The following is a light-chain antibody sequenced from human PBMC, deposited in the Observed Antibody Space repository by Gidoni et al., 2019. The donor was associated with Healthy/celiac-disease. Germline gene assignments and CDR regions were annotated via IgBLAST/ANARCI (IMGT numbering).Light chain of an antibody. J-gene: IGKJ2*02. CDR3: QQYYSTPCT. CDR2: WAY. V-gene: IGKV4-1*01. Sequence: DIVMTQAPDTLAVSLGERATINCKSSQSVLYSSNNKNYLAWYQQRPGHTPKLLIYWAYTRDSGVPDRFSGSGSGTDFLITISSLQAEDVAVYYCQQYYSTPCTFGQGTKLEIK. CDR1: QSVLYSSNNKNY.